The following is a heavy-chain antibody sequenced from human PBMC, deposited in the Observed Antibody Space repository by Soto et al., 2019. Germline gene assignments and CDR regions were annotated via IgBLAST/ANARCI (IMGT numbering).Heavy chain of an antibody. D-gene: IGHD3-16*01. Sequence: QVQLVESGGGVVQPGRSLRLSCAASGFTLSSYAMHWVRQAPGKGLEWVAVISYDGTNKHYADSVKGRFTISRDNSKNAVYLQMNRLGAEDTAGYYCARDWGGILAGGMDVWGQGTTVTVPS. CDR1: GFTLSSYA. CDR3: ARDWGGILAGGMDV. J-gene: IGHJ6*02. V-gene: IGHV3-30-3*01. CDR2: ISYDGTNK.